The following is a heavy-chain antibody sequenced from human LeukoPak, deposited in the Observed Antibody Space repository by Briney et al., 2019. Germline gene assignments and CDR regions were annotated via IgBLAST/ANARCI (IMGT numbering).Heavy chain of an antibody. D-gene: IGHD3-9*01. Sequence: GASVKVSCKASGYTFTSYAMNWVRQAPGQGLEWMGWINTNTGNPTYAQGFTGRFVFSLDTSVSTAYLQISSLKAEDTAVYYCARGLFGLDYDILTGYDYFDYWGQGTLVTVSS. CDR1: GYTFTSYA. J-gene: IGHJ4*02. CDR3: ARGLFGLDYDILTGYDYFDY. CDR2: INTNTGNP. V-gene: IGHV7-4-1*02.